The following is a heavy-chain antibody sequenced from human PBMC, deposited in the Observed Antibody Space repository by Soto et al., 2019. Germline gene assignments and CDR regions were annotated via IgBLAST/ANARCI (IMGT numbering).Heavy chain of an antibody. CDR2: INPSGGST. V-gene: IGHV1-46*01. D-gene: IGHD4-4*01. CDR3: ARLHRRRAYSNYVGDY. J-gene: IGHJ4*02. CDR1: GYTFTSYY. Sequence: ASVKVSCKASGYTFTSYYMHWVRQAPGQGLEWMGIINPSGGSTSYAQKFQGRVTMTRDTSTSTVYMELSSLRSEDTAVYYCARLHRRRAYSNYVGDYWGQGTLVTVSS.